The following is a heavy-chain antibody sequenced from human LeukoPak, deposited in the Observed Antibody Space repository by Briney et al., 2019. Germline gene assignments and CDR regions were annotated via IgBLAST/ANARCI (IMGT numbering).Heavy chain of an antibody. J-gene: IGHJ5*02. CDR3: AGRTVSNWFDP. D-gene: IGHD4-17*01. V-gene: IGHV4-31*03. CDR1: GGSISSGDYH. Sequence: SSQTLSLTCTVTGGSISSGDYHWSWIRQHPGKGLEWIGYIDHSGSTYYNPSLKSRVTISVEKSKKQFSLKLSSVTAADTAVYYCAGRTVSNWFDPWGQGTLVTVSS. CDR2: IDHSGST.